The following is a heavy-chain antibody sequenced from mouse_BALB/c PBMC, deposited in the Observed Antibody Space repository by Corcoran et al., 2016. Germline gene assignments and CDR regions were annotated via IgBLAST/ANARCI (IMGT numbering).Heavy chain of an antibody. J-gene: IGHJ4*01. CDR1: GYTFTEYI. D-gene: IGHD2-2*01. V-gene: IGHV1-62-2*01. CDR2: FYPGSGSI. CDR3: ARHEEGESILGYDDGYAMDY. Sequence: VQLQQSGAELVKPGASVKLSCKASGYTFTEYIIHWVKQRSGQGLEWIGWFYPGSGSIKYNEKFKDKATLTADKSSSTVYMELSRLTSEDSAVYFCARHEEGESILGYDDGYAMDYWGQGTSVTVSS.